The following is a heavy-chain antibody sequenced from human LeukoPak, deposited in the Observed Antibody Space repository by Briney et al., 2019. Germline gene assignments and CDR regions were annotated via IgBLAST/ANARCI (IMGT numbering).Heavy chain of an antibody. Sequence: GESLKITCKGSGYSFTTYWIGWVRQMPGKGLEWMGIMYPGDSDTRYSPSFEGQVTISADKSISTAYLQWSSLKASDTAMYYCATRFGLGSSSFDHWAREPWSPSPQ. CDR2: MYPGDSDT. J-gene: IGHJ4*02. CDR3: ATRFGLGSSSFDH. D-gene: IGHD3-10*01. CDR1: GYSFTTYW. V-gene: IGHV5-51*01.